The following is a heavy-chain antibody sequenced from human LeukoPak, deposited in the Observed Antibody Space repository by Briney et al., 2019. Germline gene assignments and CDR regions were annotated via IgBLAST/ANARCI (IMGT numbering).Heavy chain of an antibody. CDR1: GGSISSYY. J-gene: IGHJ3*02. CDR2: IYTSGST. Sequence: PSETLSLTCTVSGGSISSYYWSWLRQPAGKGLEWIGRIYTSGSTNYHPSLKSRVTMSVDTSNNQFSLKLSSVTAADTAVYYCARDTITMVQGVWAFDIWGQATMVTVSS. D-gene: IGHD3-10*01. V-gene: IGHV4-4*07. CDR3: ARDTITMVQGVWAFDI.